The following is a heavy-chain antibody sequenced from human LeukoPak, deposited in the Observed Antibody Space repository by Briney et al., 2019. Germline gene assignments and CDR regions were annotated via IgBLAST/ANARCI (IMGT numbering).Heavy chain of an antibody. Sequence: SETLSLTCTVSGGSISSHYWSWIRQPPGKGLEWIGYMYHSGSTNYNPSLKSRVTISVDTSKNQFSLKLSSVTAADTAVYYCARHSAHSSTNDAFDIWGQGTMVTVSS. CDR3: ARHSAHSSTNDAFDI. V-gene: IGHV4-59*11. CDR1: GGSISSHY. J-gene: IGHJ3*02. CDR2: MYHSGST. D-gene: IGHD6-13*01.